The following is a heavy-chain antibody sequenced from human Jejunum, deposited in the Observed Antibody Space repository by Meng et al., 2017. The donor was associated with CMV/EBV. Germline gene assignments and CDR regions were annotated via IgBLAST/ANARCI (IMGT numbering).Heavy chain of an antibody. CDR3: ARGFHGSISTYLDQ. J-gene: IGHJ4*02. CDR2: INNGGGLT. CDR1: GFTVSDHD. V-gene: IGHV3-23*01. D-gene: IGHD2-2*01. Sequence: SGFTVSDHDMKWVRQRPGKGLEWLSGINNGGGLTYYADSVKGRFTISRDNSKSLMSLQMNSLRADDTAVYYCARGFHGSISTYLDQWGQGTLVTVSS.